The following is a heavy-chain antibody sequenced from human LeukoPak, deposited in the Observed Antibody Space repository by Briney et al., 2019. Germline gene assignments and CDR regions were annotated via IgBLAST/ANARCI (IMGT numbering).Heavy chain of an antibody. Sequence: GGSLRLSCAASGFTVSSNYMSWVRQAPGKGLEWVSVIYSGGSTYYADSVKGRFTISRDNSKNTLYLQMNSLRAEDTAVYYCAKDLDIGAAGYYFDYWGQGTLVTVSS. V-gene: IGHV3-66*02. CDR3: AKDLDIGAAGYYFDY. CDR2: IYSGGST. D-gene: IGHD6-13*01. J-gene: IGHJ4*02. CDR1: GFTVSSNY.